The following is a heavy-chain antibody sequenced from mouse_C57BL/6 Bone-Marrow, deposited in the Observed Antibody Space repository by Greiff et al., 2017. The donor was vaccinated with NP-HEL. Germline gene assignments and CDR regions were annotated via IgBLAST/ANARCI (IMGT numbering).Heavy chain of an antibody. CDR2: ISYDGSN. V-gene: IGHV3-6*01. J-gene: IGHJ3*01. Sequence: EVKLMESGPGLVKPSQSLSLTCSVTGYSITSGYYWNWIRQFPGNKLEWMGYISYDGSNNYNPSLKNRISITRDTSKNQFFLKLNSVTTEDTATYYFARGLLDWGQGTLVTVSA. CDR1: GYSITSGYY. CDR3: ARGLLD. D-gene: IGHD1-1*01.